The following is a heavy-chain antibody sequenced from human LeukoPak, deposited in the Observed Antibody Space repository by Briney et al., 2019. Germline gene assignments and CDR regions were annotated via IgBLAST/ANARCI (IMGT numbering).Heavy chain of an antibody. CDR1: GFTFDDYG. D-gene: IGHD3-22*01. CDR3: ARDHPYYYDSSGYCDY. V-gene: IGHV3-20*04. Sequence: PGGSLRLSCAASGFTFDDYGMSWVRQAPGKGLEWVSGINWNGGSTGYADSVKGRFTISRDNAKNSLYLRMNSLRAEDTALYYCARDHPYYYDSSGYCDYWGQGTLVTVSS. CDR2: INWNGGST. J-gene: IGHJ4*02.